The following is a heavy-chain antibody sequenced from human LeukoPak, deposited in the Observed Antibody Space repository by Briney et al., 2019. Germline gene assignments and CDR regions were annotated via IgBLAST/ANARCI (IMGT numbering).Heavy chain of an antibody. V-gene: IGHV3-66*01. CDR1: GFTVSNNY. D-gene: IGHD6-6*01. CDR2: TYSDGST. Sequence: PGGSLRLSCAASGFTVSNNYMNWVRQAPGKGLEWVSVTYSDGSTYYADSVKGSFTISRDNSKNTLYLQMNSLRAEDTAVYYCARVVGASSLSFGYYYYYYYMDVWGKGTTVTVSS. J-gene: IGHJ6*03. CDR3: ARVVGASSLSFGYYYYYYYMDV.